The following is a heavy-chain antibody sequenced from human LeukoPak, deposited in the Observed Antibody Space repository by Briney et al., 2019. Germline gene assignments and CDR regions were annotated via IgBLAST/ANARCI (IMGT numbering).Heavy chain of an antibody. Sequence: PSETLSLTCTVSRGSISSGNYYWSWIRQPAGTGLEWIGRFHTRGSTNYNPSIKSRVIISVDTSKNQFSLKLNSVTAADTAVYYCARVDGSCSGGSCPSGNWFDPWGQGTLVTVSS. D-gene: IGHD2-15*01. CDR3: ARVDGSCSGGSCPSGNWFDP. CDR1: RGSISSGNYY. J-gene: IGHJ5*02. V-gene: IGHV4-61*02. CDR2: FHTRGST.